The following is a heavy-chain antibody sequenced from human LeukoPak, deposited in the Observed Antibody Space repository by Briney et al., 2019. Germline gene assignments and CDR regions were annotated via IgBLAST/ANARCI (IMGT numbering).Heavy chain of an antibody. Sequence: SETLSLTCTVSGGSISSYYWSWIRQPPGKELEWIGYIYYSGSTNYNPSLKSRVTISVDTSKNQFSLKLSSVTAADTAVYYCARVEYDILTGYYSQLNRAFDIWGQGTMVTVSS. CDR3: ARVEYDILTGYYSQLNRAFDI. CDR2: IYYSGST. J-gene: IGHJ3*02. D-gene: IGHD3-9*01. CDR1: GGSISSYY. V-gene: IGHV4-59*01.